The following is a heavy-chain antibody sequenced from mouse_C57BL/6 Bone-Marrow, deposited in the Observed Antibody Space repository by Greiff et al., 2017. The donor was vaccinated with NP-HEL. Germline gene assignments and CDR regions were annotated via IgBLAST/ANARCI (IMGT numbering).Heavy chain of an antibody. CDR2: ISSGSSTI. CDR1: GFTFSDYG. CDR3: ARDYGSSPDY. D-gene: IGHD1-1*01. V-gene: IGHV5-17*01. Sequence: EVMLVESGGGLVKPGGSLKLSCAASGFTFSDYGMHWVRQAPEKGLEWVAYISSGSSTIYYADTVKGRFTISRDNAKNTLFLQMTSHGSEDTAMYYCARDYGSSPDYWGQGTTLTVSS. J-gene: IGHJ2*01.